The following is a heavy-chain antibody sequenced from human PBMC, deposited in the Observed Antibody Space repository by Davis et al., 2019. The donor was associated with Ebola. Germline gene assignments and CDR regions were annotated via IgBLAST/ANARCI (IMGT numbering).Heavy chain of an antibody. Sequence: MPSETLSLTCTVSGGSISSGGYYWSWIRQHPGKGLEWIGYIYYSGSTYYNPSLKSRVTISVDTSKNQFSLKLSSVTAADTAVYYCARDASYDSSGYYDYWGQGTLVTVSS. CDR1: GGSISSGGYY. D-gene: IGHD3-22*01. V-gene: IGHV4-31*03. J-gene: IGHJ4*02. CDR3: ARDASYDSSGYYDY. CDR2: IYYSGST.